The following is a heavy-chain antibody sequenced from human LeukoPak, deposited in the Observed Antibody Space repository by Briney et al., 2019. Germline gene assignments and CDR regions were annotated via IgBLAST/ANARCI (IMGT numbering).Heavy chain of an antibody. CDR2: IYYSGST. D-gene: IGHD4-23*01. CDR1: GGSISSYY. J-gene: IGHJ4*02. V-gene: IGHV4-59*01. Sequence: SETLSLTCTVSGGSISSYYWSWIRQPPGKGLEWIGYIYYSGSTNYNPSLRSRVTISVDTSKNQFSLKLSSVTAADTAVYYCARVQAYGGKGYFDYWGQGTLVTVSS. CDR3: ARVQAYGGKGYFDY.